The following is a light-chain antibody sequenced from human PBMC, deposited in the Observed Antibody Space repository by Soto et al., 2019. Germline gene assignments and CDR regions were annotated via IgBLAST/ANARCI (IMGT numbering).Light chain of an antibody. CDR3: QQSYSTLHLP. Sequence: DIQMTQSPSSLSASVGDRVTITCRASQSISSYLNWYQQKPGKAPKLLIYAASSLQSGVPSRFSGSGSGTDFTLTISSLQPEDFATYYCQQSYSTLHLPFGGGTKVEIK. V-gene: IGKV1-39*01. CDR2: AAS. J-gene: IGKJ4*01. CDR1: QSISSY.